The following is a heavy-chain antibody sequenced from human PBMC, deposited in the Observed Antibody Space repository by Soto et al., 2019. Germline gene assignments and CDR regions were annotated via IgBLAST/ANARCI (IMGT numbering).Heavy chain of an antibody. J-gene: IGHJ4*02. V-gene: IGHV3-30*18. CDR3: AKDVTMVRGPAYYFDY. D-gene: IGHD3-10*01. CDR2: ISYDGSNK. Sequence: GGSLRLSCAASGFTFSSYGMHWVRQAPGKGLEWVAVISYDGSNKYYADSVKGRFTISRDNSKNTLYLQMNSLRAEDTAVYYCAKDVTMVRGPAYYFDYWGQGTLVTVSS. CDR1: GFTFSSYG.